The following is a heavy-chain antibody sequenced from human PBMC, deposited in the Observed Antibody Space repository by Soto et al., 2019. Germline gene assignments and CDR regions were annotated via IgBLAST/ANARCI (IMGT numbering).Heavy chain of an antibody. CDR2: INHSGST. CDR3: AGASSMVRGVIYWFDP. D-gene: IGHD3-10*01. Sequence: SETLSVTCAVDGGTFIGYYWSWISKTTGKGLEWIGEINHSGSTNYNPSLKSRVTISVDTSKNQFSLKLSSVTAADTAVYYCAGASSMVRGVIYWFDPWGQGTLVTVSS. J-gene: IGHJ5*02. V-gene: IGHV4-34*01. CDR1: GGTFIGYY.